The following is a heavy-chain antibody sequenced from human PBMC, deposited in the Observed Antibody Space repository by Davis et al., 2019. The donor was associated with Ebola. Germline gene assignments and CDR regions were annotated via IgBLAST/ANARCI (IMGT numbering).Heavy chain of an antibody. V-gene: IGHV3-33*08. Sequence: PGGSLRLSCAASGFTFSSYGMHWVRQAPGKGLEWVAVIWYDGSNKYYADSVKGRFTISRDNSKNTLYLQMNSLRAEDTAVYYCAGGKDSSGWYGDDAFDFWGQGTMVTVSS. J-gene: IGHJ3*01. CDR1: GFTFSSYG. D-gene: IGHD6-19*01. CDR3: AGGKDSSGWYGDDAFDF. CDR2: IWYDGSNK.